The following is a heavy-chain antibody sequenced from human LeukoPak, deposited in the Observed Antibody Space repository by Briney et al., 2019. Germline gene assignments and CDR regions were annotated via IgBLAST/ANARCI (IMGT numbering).Heavy chain of an antibody. CDR2: ISGSGGST. CDR1: GFTFSSYA. D-gene: IGHD3-9*01. Sequence: GGSLRLSCAASGFTFSSYAMSWVRQAPGKGLEWVSSISGSGGSTYYADSVKGRFTISRDNSKNTLYLQMNSLRAEDTAVYYCAKDPDILTGYSGFDYWGQGTLVTVSS. J-gene: IGHJ4*02. CDR3: AKDPDILTGYSGFDY. V-gene: IGHV3-23*01.